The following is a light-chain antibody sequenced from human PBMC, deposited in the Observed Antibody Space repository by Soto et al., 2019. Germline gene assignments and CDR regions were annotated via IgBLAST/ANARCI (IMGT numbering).Light chain of an antibody. CDR1: SSDVGSYNL. J-gene: IGLJ1*01. CDR3: CSYAGSSTSPYV. Sequence: QSVLTQPASVSAYPGQSITISCTGTSSDVGSYNLVPWYQQHPGKAPKLMIYEVSKRPSGVSNRFSGSKSGNTASLTISGLQAEDEADYYCCSYAGSSTSPYVFGTGTKVTVL. CDR2: EVS. V-gene: IGLV2-23*02.